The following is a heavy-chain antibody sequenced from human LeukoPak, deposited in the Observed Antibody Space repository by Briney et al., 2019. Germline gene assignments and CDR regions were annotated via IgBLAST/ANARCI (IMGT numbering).Heavy chain of an antibody. J-gene: IGHJ4*02. CDR3: AREATITMITN. Sequence: PSETLSLTCTVSGVSISSYYWSWIRQPPGKGLEWIGYIYYSGSTKYSPSLKSRVTISADTSKNQFSLKLSSVTAADTAVYYCAREATITMITNWGQGTLVTVSS. D-gene: IGHD3-22*01. CDR2: IYYSGST. V-gene: IGHV4-59*12. CDR1: GVSISSYY.